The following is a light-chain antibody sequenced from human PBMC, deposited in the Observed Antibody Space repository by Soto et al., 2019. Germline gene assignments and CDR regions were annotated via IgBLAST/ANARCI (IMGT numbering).Light chain of an antibody. J-gene: IGKJ3*01. CDR2: DAS. CDR1: QSVSDY. V-gene: IGKV3-11*01. CDR3: LQRSNWPLFT. Sequence: EIVLTQSPATLSLSPGEKATLSCRASQSVSDYLAWYQQKPGQAPRLLIYDASNRATGIPARFSGSGSGTDFTLTISSLEPEDFAVYYCLQRSNWPLFTFGPGTKVDV.